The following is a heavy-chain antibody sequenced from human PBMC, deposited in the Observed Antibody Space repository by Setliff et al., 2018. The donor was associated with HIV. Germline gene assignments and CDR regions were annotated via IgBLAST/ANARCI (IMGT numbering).Heavy chain of an antibody. J-gene: IGHJ4*02. CDR2: IYHSGST. D-gene: IGHD1-1*01. CDR3: ARVDVGTVFEY. CDR1: GFSIGSGYY. Sequence: SETLSLTCAVSGFSIGSGYYWGWIRQPPGKGLEWIGTIYHSGSTYYNPSLKGRVTISLDTSKNQFSLKLSSVTAADTAVYYCARVDVGTVFEYWGQGTLVTVSS. V-gene: IGHV4-38-2*01.